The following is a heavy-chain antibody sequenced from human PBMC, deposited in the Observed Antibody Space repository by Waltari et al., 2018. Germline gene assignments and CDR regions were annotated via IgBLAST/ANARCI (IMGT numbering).Heavy chain of an antibody. CDR3: AKRGGIVVVPAAMRFNWFDP. V-gene: IGHV4-34*01. CDR2: INHSGST. CDR1: GGSFSGYY. D-gene: IGHD2-2*01. J-gene: IGHJ5*02. Sequence: QVQLQQWGAGLLKPSETLSLTCAVYGGSFSGYYWSWIRQPPGKGLEWIGEINHSGSTNYNPHLKSRFTISVDTSKNQFALKLSSVTAADTAVYYCAKRGGIVVVPAAMRFNWFDPWGQGTLVTVSS.